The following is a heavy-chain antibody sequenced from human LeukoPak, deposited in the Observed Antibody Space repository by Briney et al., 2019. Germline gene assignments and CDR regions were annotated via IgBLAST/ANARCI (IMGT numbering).Heavy chain of an antibody. CDR3: ARVYQSAEYYFDY. CDR1: GGSIYSYH. J-gene: IGHJ4*02. Sequence: KSSETLSLTCTVSGGSIYSYHWSWIRQPPGKGLEWIGYIYYTGSTEYHPSLKSRVTISLDTSKNQFSLKLTSVTAADTAVYYCARVYQSAEYYFDYWGQGNLVSVSS. V-gene: IGHV4-59*01. CDR2: IYYTGST. D-gene: IGHD2-2*01.